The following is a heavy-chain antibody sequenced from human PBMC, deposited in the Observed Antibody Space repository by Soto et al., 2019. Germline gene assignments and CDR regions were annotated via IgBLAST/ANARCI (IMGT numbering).Heavy chain of an antibody. J-gene: IGHJ2*01. CDR2: IYYSGST. Sequence: PSETLSLTCTVSGGSTSTNSYYWGWIRQPPGKGLEWIGYIYYSGSTYYNPSLKSRVTISVDTSNNQFSLKLSSVTAADTAVYYCAGVGWSQPNRYLDLWGRGTLVTVSS. V-gene: IGHV4-30-4*08. CDR1: GGSTSTNSYY. CDR3: AGVGWSQPNRYLDL. D-gene: IGHD3-3*01.